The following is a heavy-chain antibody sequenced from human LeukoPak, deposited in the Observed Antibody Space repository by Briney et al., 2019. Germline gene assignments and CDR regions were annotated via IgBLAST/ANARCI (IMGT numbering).Heavy chain of an antibody. CDR2: IYYSGST. D-gene: IGHD1-26*01. Sequence: PSETLSLTCTVSGGSISSYYWSWIRQPPGKGLEWIGYIYYSGSTNYNPSLKSRVTISVDTSKNQFSLKLSSVTAADTAVHYCARGEGIVGATFHYWGQGTLVTVSS. CDR3: ARGEGIVGATFHY. J-gene: IGHJ4*02. V-gene: IGHV4-59*01. CDR1: GGSISSYY.